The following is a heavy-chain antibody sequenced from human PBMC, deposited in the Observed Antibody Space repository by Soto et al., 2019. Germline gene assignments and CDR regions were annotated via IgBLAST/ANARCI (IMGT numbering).Heavy chain of an antibody. CDR3: ASDYGDYQTDYYYGMDV. D-gene: IGHD4-17*01. V-gene: IGHV3-30*03. J-gene: IGHJ6*02. CDR1: GCTFSRYG. CDR2: ISYDGSNK. Sequence: QVQLVESGGGVVQPGRSLRLSCAASGCTFSRYGMHWVRQAPGKGLEWVAVISYDGSNKYYADSVKGRFTISRDNSKNTLYLQMNSLRAEDTTVYYCASDYGDYQTDYYYGMDVWGQGTTVTVSS.